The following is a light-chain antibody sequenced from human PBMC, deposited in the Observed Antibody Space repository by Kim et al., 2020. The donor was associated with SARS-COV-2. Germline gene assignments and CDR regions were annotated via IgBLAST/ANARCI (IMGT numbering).Light chain of an antibody. CDR1: QNVNTN. CDR3: QQYNTWPPVT. V-gene: IGKV3-15*01. Sequence: SPGERATPSCRASQNVNTNLAWYQQIPGQARRLLLYAASTRVAGIPARFSGSGSGTEFTLTITSLQSEDFAIYYCQQYNTWPPVTFGQGTRLEIK. J-gene: IGKJ5*01. CDR2: AAS.